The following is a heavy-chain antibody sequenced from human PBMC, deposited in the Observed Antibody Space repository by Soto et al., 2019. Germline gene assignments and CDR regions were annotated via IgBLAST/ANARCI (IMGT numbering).Heavy chain of an antibody. CDR2: VHPNNGDT. CDR1: GYTFSNYD. CDR3: AKVSRKGSAIDFDY. V-gene: IGHV1-8*01. D-gene: IGHD3-10*01. Sequence: QVQLVQSGAELKKPGASVKVSCKASGYTFSNYDMNWVRQATGQGPEWIGWVHPNNGDTGYAQKFQGRVTLTTDISTTTAYMELTSLRSEDKAIYYCAKVSRKGSAIDFDYWGQGTLITVSS. J-gene: IGHJ4*02.